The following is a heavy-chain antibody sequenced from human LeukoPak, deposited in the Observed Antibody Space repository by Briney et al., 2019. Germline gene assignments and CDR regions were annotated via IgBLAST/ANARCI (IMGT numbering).Heavy chain of an antibody. CDR2: ISYDGSNK. CDR1: GFTFSSYA. V-gene: IGHV3-30*04. D-gene: IGHD4-11*01. Sequence: GGSLRLSCAASGFTFSSYAMHWVRQAPGKGLEWVAVISYDGSNKYYADSVKGRFTISRDNSKNTLYLQMNSLRAEDTAVYYCARGFGELTTVTTGVFDYWGQGTLVTVSS. J-gene: IGHJ4*02. CDR3: ARGFGELTTVTTGVFDY.